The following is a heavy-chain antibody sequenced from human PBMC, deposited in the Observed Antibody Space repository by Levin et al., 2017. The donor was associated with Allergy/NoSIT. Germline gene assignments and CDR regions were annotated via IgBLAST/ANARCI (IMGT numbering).Heavy chain of an antibody. CDR2: LTSSTAAT. CDR3: ARDRRGRPLPPSDY. CDR1: AHTLQSSG. D-gene: IGHD3-10*01. V-gene: IGHV1-18*01. Sequence: CTPSAHTLQSSGTSWVRPAPFPFLSPPRPLTSSTAATNSAQKFQARVTMATEQSTTTVYMELRSLRSDDTAVYYCARDRRGRPLPPSDYWGQGTLVTVSS. J-gene: IGHJ4*02.